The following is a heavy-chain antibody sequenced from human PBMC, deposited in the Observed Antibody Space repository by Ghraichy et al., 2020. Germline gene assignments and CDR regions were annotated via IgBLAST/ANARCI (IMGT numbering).Heavy chain of an antibody. D-gene: IGHD3-22*01. CDR1: GFSLSTSGVG. J-gene: IGHJ6*02. CDR3: AHRKGDSSGYYLAYYYGMDV. Sequence: SGPTLVKPTQTLTLTCTFSGFSLSTSGVGVGWIRQPPGKALEWLALIYWDDDKRYSPSLKSRLTITKDTSKNQVVLTMTNMDPVDTATYYCAHRKGDSSGYYLAYYYGMDVWGQGTTVTVSS. CDR2: IYWDDDK. V-gene: IGHV2-5*02.